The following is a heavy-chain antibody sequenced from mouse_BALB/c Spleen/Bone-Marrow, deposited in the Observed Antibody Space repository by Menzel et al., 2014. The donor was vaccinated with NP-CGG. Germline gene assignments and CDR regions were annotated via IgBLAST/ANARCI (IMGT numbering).Heavy chain of an antibody. CDR2: VNPNNGGT. CDR1: GYSFNGSY. J-gene: IGHJ2*01. D-gene: IGHD2-1*01. CDR3: ARYLYGNYFDY. Sequence: VQLQQPGPDLVKPGASVKISCTASGYSFNGSYMHWVKQSHEQSLEWIGRVNPNNGGTSYNQKFEGKAILTVDKSSSTAYMHLRILTSEDAAVYYCARYLYGNYFDYWGQGTTLTVSS. V-gene: IGHV1-26*01.